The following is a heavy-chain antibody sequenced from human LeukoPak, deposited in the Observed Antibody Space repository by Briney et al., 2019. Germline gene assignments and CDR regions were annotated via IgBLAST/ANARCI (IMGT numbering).Heavy chain of an antibody. CDR2: IYHSGTA. V-gene: IGHV4-30-4*01. CDR1: GGSISSGDYY. J-gene: IGHJ4*02. CDR3: ARSRGYCSSTSCYTVEFDY. Sequence: PSQTLSLTCTVSGGSISSGDYYWSWIRQPPGKGLEWIGYIYHSGTAYYNPSLKSRVTISVDKSKNQFSLKLSSVTAADTAVYYCARSRGYCSSTSCYTVEFDYWGQGTLVTVSS. D-gene: IGHD2-2*02.